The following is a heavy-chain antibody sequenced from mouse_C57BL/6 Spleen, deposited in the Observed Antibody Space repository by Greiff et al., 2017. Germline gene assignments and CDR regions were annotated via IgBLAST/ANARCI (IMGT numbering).Heavy chain of an antibody. Sequence: VQLQQPGAELVKPGASVKLSCKASGYTFTSYWMHWVKQRPGQGLEWIGMIHPNSGSTNYNEKFKSKATLTVDKSSSKAYMQLSSLTSEDSAVYYCAREGLQAWFAYWGQGTLVTVSA. CDR3: AREGLQAWFAY. D-gene: IGHD2-2*01. CDR1: GYTFTSYW. V-gene: IGHV1-64*01. CDR2: IHPNSGST. J-gene: IGHJ3*01.